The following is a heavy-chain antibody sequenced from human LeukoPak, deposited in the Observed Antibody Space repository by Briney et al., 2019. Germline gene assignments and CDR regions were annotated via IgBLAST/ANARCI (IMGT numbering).Heavy chain of an antibody. V-gene: IGHV3-30-3*01. Sequence: PGGSLRLPCAASGFTFSSYAMHWVRQAPGKGLEWVAVISYDGSNKYYADSVKGRFTISRDNSKNTLYLQMNSLRAEDTAVYYCAREACPYRLCYYDSSGYSLNYYFDYWGQGTLVTVSS. J-gene: IGHJ4*02. CDR1: GFTFSSYA. D-gene: IGHD3-22*01. CDR2: ISYDGSNK. CDR3: AREACPYRLCYYDSSGYSLNYYFDY.